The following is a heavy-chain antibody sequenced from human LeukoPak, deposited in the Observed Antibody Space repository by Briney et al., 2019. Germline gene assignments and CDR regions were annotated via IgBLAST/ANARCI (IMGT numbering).Heavy chain of an antibody. V-gene: IGHV3-30*14. Sequence: GGSLRLSCTASGFTFSSYAIHWVRQAPGKGLEWVAVISNDGSNKYYTDSVRGRFTISRDNSKNTLYLQMNSLRAEDTAVYYCARSLGALAFYHGMDVWGQGTTVTVSS. CDR3: ARSLGALAFYHGMDV. D-gene: IGHD3-16*01. J-gene: IGHJ6*02. CDR2: ISNDGSNK. CDR1: GFTFSSYA.